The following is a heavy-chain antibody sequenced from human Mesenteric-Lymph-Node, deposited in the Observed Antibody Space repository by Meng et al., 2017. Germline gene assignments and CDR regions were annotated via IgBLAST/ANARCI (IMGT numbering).Heavy chain of an antibody. V-gene: IGHV4-30-2*01. D-gene: IGHD3-16*01. CDR3: ARALGDPRQMDY. CDR2: IVHSGRT. CDR1: GCSIKNDGNS. J-gene: IGHJ4*02. Sequence: QRQLQESGSGRVKRLQGLSVTGAVSGCSIKNDGNSWSWIRQAPGKGLEWIGYIVHSGRTFYNPSLKSRVTISIDRSNNHFSLKLSSVTAADTAVYHCARALGDPRQMDYWGQGTLVTVSS.